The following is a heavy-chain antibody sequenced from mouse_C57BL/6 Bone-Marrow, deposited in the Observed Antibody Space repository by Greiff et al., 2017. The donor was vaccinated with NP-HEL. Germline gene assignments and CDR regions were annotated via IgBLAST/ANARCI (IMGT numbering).Heavy chain of an antibody. J-gene: IGHJ4*01. V-gene: IGHV1-69*01. D-gene: IGHD2-4*01. CDR1: GYTFTSYW. CDR2: IDPSDSYT. CDR3: ARAYDYDGFYAMDY. Sequence: QVQLQQPGAELVMPGASVKLSCKASGYTFTSYWMHWVKQRPGQGLEWIGEIDPSDSYTNYNQTFKGKSTLTVDKSSSTAYMQLSSLTSEDSAVYYCARAYDYDGFYAMDYWGQGTSVTVSS.